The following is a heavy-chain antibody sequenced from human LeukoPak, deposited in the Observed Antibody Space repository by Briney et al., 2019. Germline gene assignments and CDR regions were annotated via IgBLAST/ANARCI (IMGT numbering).Heavy chain of an antibody. CDR2: IYTSGST. CDR3: ARGVAAAGTIWFDP. CDR1: GGSLSSGSYY. V-gene: IGHV4-61*02. J-gene: IGHJ5*02. D-gene: IGHD6-13*01. Sequence: PSQTLSLTCTVCGGSLSSGSYYWGWNRQPAGTGMEWVGRIYTSGSTNYNPSLKSRVTISVDPSKNQFSLKLSSVTAADTAVYYCARGVAAAGTIWFDPWGQGTLVTVSS.